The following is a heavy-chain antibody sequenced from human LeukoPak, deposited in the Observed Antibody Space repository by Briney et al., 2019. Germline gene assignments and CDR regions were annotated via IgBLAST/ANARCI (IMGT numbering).Heavy chain of an antibody. CDR3: ARRPDYGGTPTFDY. CDR2: IYSDGST. D-gene: IGHD4-23*01. V-gene: IGHV3-66*01. Sequence: GGSLRLSCAASGLTVSSTYMSWVRQAPGMGLEWVTVIYSDGSTYYADSVKGRFTISRDNPKNTLYLQMNSLRAEDTAVYFCARRPDYGGTPTFDYWGQGTLVTVSS. J-gene: IGHJ4*02. CDR1: GLTVSSTY.